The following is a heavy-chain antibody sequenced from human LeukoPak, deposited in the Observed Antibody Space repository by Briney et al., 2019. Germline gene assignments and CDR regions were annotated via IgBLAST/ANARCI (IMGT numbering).Heavy chain of an antibody. D-gene: IGHD2-15*01. J-gene: IGHJ5*02. Sequence: GGSLRLSCAASGFTFSSYAMNWVRQAPGQGLEWVSGISGSGGSTYYADSVKGRFTISRDNSKSTPYLQMNSLRAEDTAIYYCAKGQVVGAAQNRFDPWGQGTLVTVSS. V-gene: IGHV3-23*01. CDR2: ISGSGGST. CDR3: AKGQVVGAAQNRFDP. CDR1: GFTFSSYA.